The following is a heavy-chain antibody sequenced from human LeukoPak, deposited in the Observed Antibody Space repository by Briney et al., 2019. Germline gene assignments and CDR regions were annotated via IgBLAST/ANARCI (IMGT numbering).Heavy chain of an antibody. CDR2: ISNDGGST. V-gene: IGHV3-64*02. CDR1: GFTFSGYW. Sequence: GGSLRLSCAASGFTFSGYWMHWVRQAPGRGLEYVSAISNDGGSTYYADSVKGRFTISRDNSKNTLYLQMGSLRAEDMAVYYCARDYYGSGSYFLDYWGQGALVTVSS. CDR3: ARDYYGSGSYFLDY. D-gene: IGHD3-10*01. J-gene: IGHJ4*02.